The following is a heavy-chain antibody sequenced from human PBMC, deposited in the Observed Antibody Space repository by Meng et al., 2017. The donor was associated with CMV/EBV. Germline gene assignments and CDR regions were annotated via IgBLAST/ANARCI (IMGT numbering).Heavy chain of an antibody. V-gene: IGHV1-18*01. CDR3: ATDISTHFDY. CDR1: GYTFTTYG. CDR2: ISAYNGNT. D-gene: IGHD3-9*01. J-gene: IGHJ4*02. Sequence: PLLQSVAEVKTTGASVKVSCKASGYTFTTYGIIWGRPSPGQGLEWMGWISAYNGNTNYAQKLQGIVTMTTDTSTSTASIELRSLRSADTAVYYCATDISTHFDYWGQGTLVTVSS.